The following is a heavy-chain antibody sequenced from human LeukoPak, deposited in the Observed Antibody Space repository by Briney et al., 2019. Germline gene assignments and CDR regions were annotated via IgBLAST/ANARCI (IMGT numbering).Heavy chain of an antibody. D-gene: IGHD6-6*01. CDR1: GFTFSDYY. Sequence: PGGSLRLSCAASGFTFSDYYMSWIRQAPGKGLEWVSYISSGSTIYYADSVKGRFTISRDNAKNSLYLQMNSLRAEDTAVYYCARNPAAPTYWLDPWGQGTLVTVSS. J-gene: IGHJ5*02. CDR3: ARNPAAPTYWLDP. V-gene: IGHV3-11*04. CDR2: ISSGSTI.